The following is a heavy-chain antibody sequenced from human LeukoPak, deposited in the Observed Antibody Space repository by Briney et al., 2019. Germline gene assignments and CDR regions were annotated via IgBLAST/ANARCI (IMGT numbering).Heavy chain of an antibody. CDR3: ARTYYYDSSGLPSEYYFDY. CDR1: GGSISSGGYY. CDR2: IYYSGST. D-gene: IGHD3-22*01. V-gene: IGHV4-31*03. J-gene: IGHJ4*02. Sequence: SQTLSLTCTVSGGSISSGGYYWRWIRQHPGKGLEWIGYIYYSGSTYYNPSLKSRVTISVDTSKNQFSLKLSSVTAADTAVYYCARTYYYDSSGLPSEYYFDYWGQGTLVTVSS.